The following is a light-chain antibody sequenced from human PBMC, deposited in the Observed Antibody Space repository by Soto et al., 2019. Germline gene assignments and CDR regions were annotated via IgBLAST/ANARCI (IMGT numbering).Light chain of an antibody. CDR1: QSVSSY. J-gene: IGKJ2*01. CDR2: DAS. V-gene: IGKV3-11*01. Sequence: EIVLTQSPATLSLSPGERATLSYRASQSVSSYLAWYQQKPGQAPRLLIYDASNRATGIPARFSGSGSGTDFTPTISSLEPEDFAVYYCQHRGNWPPYTFGQGTKLEIK. CDR3: QHRGNWPPYT.